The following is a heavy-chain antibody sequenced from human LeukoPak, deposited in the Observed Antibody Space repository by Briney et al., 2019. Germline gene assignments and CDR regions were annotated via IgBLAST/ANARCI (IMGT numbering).Heavy chain of an antibody. V-gene: IGHV3-23*01. CDR2: TSGNGVNS. CDR1: GFTLRSYD. D-gene: IGHD5-12*01. J-gene: IGHJ4*02. CDR3: AKEYSGYDFDY. Sequence: PGGSLRLSCAASGFTLRSYDMSWVRQAPGKGLEWVAATSGNGVNSYYADSVRGRFTISRDNSQNTLYLQMDSLRAEDTALYYCAKEYSGYDFDYWGQGTLVTVSS.